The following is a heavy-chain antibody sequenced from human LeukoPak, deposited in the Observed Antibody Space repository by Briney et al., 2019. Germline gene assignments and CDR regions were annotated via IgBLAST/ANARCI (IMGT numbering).Heavy chain of an antibody. CDR3: AMRERLAAAFDY. CDR2: IYTSGST. CDR1: GVSISSASYY. D-gene: IGHD6-13*01. J-gene: IGHJ4*02. V-gene: IGHV4-61*02. Sequence: SETLSLTCTVSGVSISSASYYWRWIRQPAGKGLEWIGRIYTSGSTNYNPSLKSRVTISVDTSKNQFSLKLSSVTAADTAVYYCAMRERLAAAFDYWGQGTLVTVSS.